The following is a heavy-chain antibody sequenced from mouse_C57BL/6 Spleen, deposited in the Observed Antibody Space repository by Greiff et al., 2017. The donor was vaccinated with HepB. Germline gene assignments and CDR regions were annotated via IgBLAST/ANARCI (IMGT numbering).Heavy chain of an antibody. J-gene: IGHJ3*01. CDR1: GFTFSDYY. V-gene: IGHV5-12*01. D-gene: IGHD3-2*02. CDR2: ISNGGGST. CDR3: ARTAQATGFAY. Sequence: EVKVEESGGGLVQPGGSLKLSCAASGFTFSDYYMYWVRQTPEKRLEWVAYISNGGGSTYYPDTVKGRFTISRDNAKNTLYLQMSRLKSEDTAMYYCARTAQATGFAYWGQGTLVTVSA.